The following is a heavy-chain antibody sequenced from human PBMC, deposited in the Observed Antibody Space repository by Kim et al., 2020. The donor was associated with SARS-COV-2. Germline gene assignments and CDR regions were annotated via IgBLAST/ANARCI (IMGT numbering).Heavy chain of an antibody. CDR1: GYTFISYA. CDR3: VRDTFGGVIAPDY. J-gene: IGHJ4*02. D-gene: IGHD3-16*02. CDR2: INAGNGNR. Sequence: ASVKVSCKASGYTFISYAMHWVRQAPGQRLEWMGWINAGNGNRKYSQKFQGRVTITRDTSASTAYMELSSLRSEDTAVYYCVRDTFGGVIAPDYWGQGTLVTVSS. V-gene: IGHV1-3*01.